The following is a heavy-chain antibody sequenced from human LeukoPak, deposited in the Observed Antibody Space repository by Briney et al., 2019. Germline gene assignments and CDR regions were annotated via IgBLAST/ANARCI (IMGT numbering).Heavy chain of an antibody. D-gene: IGHD3-22*01. Sequence: GRSLRLSYAASGFTFSNYAMHWVRQAPGKGLDWVAVVAYDGSNEFLADSAKGRFTIFRDNSKNTLYLQMNSLRTEDTAVYYCVRAGYYIDSNGDSWYFDLWGRGSLVTVSS. CDR3: VRAGYYIDSNGDSWYFDL. CDR2: VAYDGSNE. CDR1: GFTFSNYA. V-gene: IGHV3-30*04. J-gene: IGHJ2*01.